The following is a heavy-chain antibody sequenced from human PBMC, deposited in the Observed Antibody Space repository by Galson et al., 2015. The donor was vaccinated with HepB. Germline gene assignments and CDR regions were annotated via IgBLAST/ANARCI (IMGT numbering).Heavy chain of an antibody. CDR1: GYTLIELS. D-gene: IGHD3-10*01. CDR3: ATDYGSGSSYGSGWFDP. CDR2: FDPEDGET. J-gene: IGHJ5*02. Sequence: SVKVSCKVSGYTLIELSMHWVRQAPGKGLEWMGGFDPEDGETIYAQKFQGRVTMTEDTSTDTAYMELSSLRSEDTAVYYCATDYGSGSSYGSGWFDPWGQGTLVTVSS. V-gene: IGHV1-24*01.